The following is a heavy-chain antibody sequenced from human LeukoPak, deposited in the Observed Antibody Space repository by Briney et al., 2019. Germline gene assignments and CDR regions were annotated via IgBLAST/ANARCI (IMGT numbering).Heavy chain of an antibody. CDR3: ARILRGTPDY. V-gene: IGHV3-48*01. Sequence: GGSLRLSCAASGFTFSSYSMNWVRRAPGKGLEWVSYISSSSSTIYYADSVKGRFTISRDNAKNSLYLQMNSLRAEDTAVYYCARILRGTPDYWGQGTLVTVSS. CDR2: ISSSSSTI. D-gene: IGHD3-16*01. CDR1: GFTFSSYS. J-gene: IGHJ4*02.